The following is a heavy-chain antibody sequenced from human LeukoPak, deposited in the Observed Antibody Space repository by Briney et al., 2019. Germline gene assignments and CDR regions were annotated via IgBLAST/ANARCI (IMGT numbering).Heavy chain of an antibody. CDR1: GFTFSSYR. Sequence: PGGSLRLSCAASGFTFSSYRMSWVRQAPGKGLEWVANIKQDGSEKYYVDSVKGRFTISRDNAKNSLYLQMNSLRAEDTAVYYCARWGSGWSPLDYWGQGTLVTVSS. CDR2: IKQDGSEK. CDR3: ARWGSGWSPLDY. J-gene: IGHJ4*02. V-gene: IGHV3-7*01. D-gene: IGHD6-19*01.